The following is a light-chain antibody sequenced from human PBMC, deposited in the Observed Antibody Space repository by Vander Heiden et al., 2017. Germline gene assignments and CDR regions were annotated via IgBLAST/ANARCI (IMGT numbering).Light chain of an antibody. CDR2: KAS. CDR1: QGSSSW. J-gene: IGKJ1*01. V-gene: IGKV1-5*03. CDR3: QQYNSYPWT. Sequence: DIQMTHSPSTLSASVGDRVTIPCRPSQGSSSWLAWYQQKPGKAPKLLIYKASSLESGVPSRFSGSGSGTEFTLTISSLQPDDFATYYCQQYNSYPWTFGQGTKVEIK.